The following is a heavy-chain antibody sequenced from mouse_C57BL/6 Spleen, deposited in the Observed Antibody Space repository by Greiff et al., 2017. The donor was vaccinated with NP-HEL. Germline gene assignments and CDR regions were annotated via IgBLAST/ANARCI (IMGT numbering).Heavy chain of an antibody. V-gene: IGHV1-26*01. CDR3: ASNDGYYSSWFAY. CDR1: GYTFTDYY. D-gene: IGHD2-3*01. Sequence: VQLQQSGPELVQPGASVKISCKASGYTFTDYYMNWVKQSHGKSLEWIGDINPNNGGTSYNQKFKGKATLTVDKSSSTAYMELRSLTSEDSAVYYCASNDGYYSSWFAYWGQGTLVTVSA. J-gene: IGHJ3*01. CDR2: INPNNGGT.